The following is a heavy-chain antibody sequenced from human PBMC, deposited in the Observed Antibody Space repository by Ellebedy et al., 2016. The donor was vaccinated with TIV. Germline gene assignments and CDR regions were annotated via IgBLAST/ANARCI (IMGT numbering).Heavy chain of an antibody. D-gene: IGHD2-2*01. CDR3: ARGCSSISCSGDYNYSMVF. CDR2: INPNSGDT. J-gene: IGHJ6*02. CDR1: GYTFTGYY. V-gene: IGHV1-2*02. Sequence: AASVKVSCKASGYTFTGYYMHWVRQAPGQGLEWMGWINPNSGDTEYAQKFQGRVTMTRDTSISTAYMELSWLRSDDTAVYYCARGCSSISCSGDYNYSMVFWGQGTTVTVSS.